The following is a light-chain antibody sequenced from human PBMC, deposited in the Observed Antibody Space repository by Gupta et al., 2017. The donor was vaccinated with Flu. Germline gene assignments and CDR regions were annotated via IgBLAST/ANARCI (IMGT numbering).Light chain of an antibody. V-gene: IGKV3-20*01. Sequence: TLSLSPGERATLSCRASQSVSSSYLAWYQQKPGQAPRLLIYGASSRATGIPDRFSGGGSGTDFTLTISRLEPEDFAVYYCQQYGSSPEWTFGQGTKVEIK. CDR1: QSVSSSY. CDR2: GAS. J-gene: IGKJ1*01. CDR3: QQYGSSPEWT.